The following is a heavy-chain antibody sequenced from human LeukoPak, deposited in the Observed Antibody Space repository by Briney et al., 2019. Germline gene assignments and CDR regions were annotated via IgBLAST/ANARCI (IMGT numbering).Heavy chain of an antibody. Sequence: PSETLSLTCTVSGGSISSYYWSWIRQPPGKGLEWIGYIYYSGSTNYNPSLKSRVTISVDTSKNQFSLKLSSVTAAGTAVYYCARHGPIAGEFQHWGQGTLVTVSS. J-gene: IGHJ1*01. CDR1: GGSISSYY. CDR2: IYYSGST. CDR3: ARHGPIAGEFQH. V-gene: IGHV4-59*08. D-gene: IGHD3-16*01.